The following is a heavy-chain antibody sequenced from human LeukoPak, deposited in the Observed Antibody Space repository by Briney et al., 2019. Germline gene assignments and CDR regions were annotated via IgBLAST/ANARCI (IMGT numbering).Heavy chain of an antibody. Sequence: GRSLRLSCAASGFTFDDYAMHWVRQAPGKGLEWVSGISWNSGSIGYADSVKGRFTTSRDNAKNSLYLQMNSLRAEDTALYYCAKDIEEPGIAAAGLDYWGQGTLVTVSS. V-gene: IGHV3-9*01. CDR2: ISWNSGSI. J-gene: IGHJ4*02. CDR1: GFTFDDYA. D-gene: IGHD6-13*01. CDR3: AKDIEEPGIAAAGLDY.